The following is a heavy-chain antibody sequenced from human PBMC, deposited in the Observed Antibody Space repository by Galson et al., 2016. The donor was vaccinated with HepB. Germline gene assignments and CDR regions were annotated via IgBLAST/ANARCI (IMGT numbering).Heavy chain of an antibody. CDR1: GYIFTAYY. CDR3: ARGESGYFPPDY. J-gene: IGHJ4*02. V-gene: IGHV1-2*06. CDR2: INPYSGGT. D-gene: IGHD5-12*01. Sequence: SVKVSCKASGYIFTAYYLRWMRQAPGQGLEWMGRINPYSGGTNYAQKFQGRVTMTRDTSITTAYMELSRLTLDDRAVYYCARGESGYFPPDYWGQGTLVTVSS.